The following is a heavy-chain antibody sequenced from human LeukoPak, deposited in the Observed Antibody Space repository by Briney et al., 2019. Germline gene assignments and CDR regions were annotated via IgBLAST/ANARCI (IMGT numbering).Heavy chain of an antibody. D-gene: IGHD2-2*01. CDR2: ISSSSTI. CDR3: ARGLGYQLLPGYYYYMDV. CDR1: GFTFSSYS. V-gene: IGHV3-48*01. J-gene: IGHJ6*03. Sequence: SGGSLRLSCAASGFTFSSYSMNWVRQAPGKGLEWVSYISSSSTIYYADSVKGRFTISRDNSKNTLYLQMNSLRAEDTAVYYCARGLGYQLLPGYYYYMDVWGKGTTVTVSS.